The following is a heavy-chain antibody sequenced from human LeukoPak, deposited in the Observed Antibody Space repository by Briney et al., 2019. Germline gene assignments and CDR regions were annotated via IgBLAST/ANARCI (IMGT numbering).Heavy chain of an antibody. CDR2: TRNKANSYTT. Sequence: GGSLRLSCATSGFTFSIYWMTWVRQAPGKGLEWVGRTRNKANSYTTEYAASVKGRFTISRDDSKSSLSLQMNGLKTEDTAMYYCASNVDSGVDVWGQGKMVTVSS. V-gene: IGHV3-72*01. CDR1: GFTFSIYW. D-gene: IGHD5-12*01. CDR3: ASNVDSGVDV. J-gene: IGHJ3*01.